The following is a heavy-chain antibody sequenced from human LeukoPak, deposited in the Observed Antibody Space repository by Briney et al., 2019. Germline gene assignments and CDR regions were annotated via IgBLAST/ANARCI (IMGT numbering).Heavy chain of an antibody. J-gene: IGHJ2*01. V-gene: IGHV3-30*18. D-gene: IGHD3-10*01. CDR2: ISYDGCNK. CDR3: AKGTYYYGSTESTGSWYFDL. CDR1: GFTFSSYG. Sequence: PGGSLRLSCAASGFTFSSYGMHWVRQAPGKGLEWVAVISYDGCNKYYADSVKGRFTISRDNSKNTLYLQMNSLRAEDTAVYYCAKGTYYYGSTESTGSWYFDLWGRGTLVTVSS.